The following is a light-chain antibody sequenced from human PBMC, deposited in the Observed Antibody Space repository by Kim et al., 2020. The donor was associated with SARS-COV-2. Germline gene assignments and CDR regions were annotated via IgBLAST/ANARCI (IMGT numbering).Light chain of an antibody. V-gene: IGKV3-15*01. CDR1: QSFGSN. CDR3: QQYNNWPLT. J-gene: IGKJ4*01. Sequence: PGERVTLTRRASQSFGSNLAWYPQKPGPAPKPLIYGASPRATCFPARFSGSGSGTEFTLTLSSLQSEGFSVYFCQQYNNWPLTFGGGTKVDIK. CDR2: GAS.